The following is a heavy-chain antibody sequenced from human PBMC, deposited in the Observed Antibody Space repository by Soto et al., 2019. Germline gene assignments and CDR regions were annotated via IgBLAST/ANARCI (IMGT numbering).Heavy chain of an antibody. Sequence: SDTLSLTCAVSGGSIISDGYSWSWIRQPPGKGLQWIGHIYEGGNTYYTPSLESRVAISTDKSKNQFSLRLSSVTAADTAVYYCVRRSPEDAFDIWGQGTMVNVSS. CDR1: GGSIISDGYS. CDR3: VRRSPEDAFDI. V-gene: IGHV4-30-2*01. J-gene: IGHJ3*02. CDR2: IYEGGNT.